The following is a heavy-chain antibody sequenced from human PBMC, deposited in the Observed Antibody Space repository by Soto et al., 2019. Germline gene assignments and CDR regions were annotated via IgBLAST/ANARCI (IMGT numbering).Heavy chain of an antibody. Sequence: QVQLVQSGAEVKKPGSSVKVSCKASGGTFSSYAISWVRQAPGQGLEWMGGIIPIFGTASYAQKFQGRVTITADESTSTAYMELSSLRSEDTAVYYCARRLGYCSGGSCRPYNWFDPWGQGTLVTVSS. CDR2: IIPIFGTA. J-gene: IGHJ5*02. D-gene: IGHD2-15*01. CDR3: ARRLGYCSGGSCRPYNWFDP. CDR1: GGTFSSYA. V-gene: IGHV1-69*12.